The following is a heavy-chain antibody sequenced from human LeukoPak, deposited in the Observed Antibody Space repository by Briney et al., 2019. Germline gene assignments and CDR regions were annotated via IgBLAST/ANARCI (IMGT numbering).Heavy chain of an antibody. D-gene: IGHD1-14*01. V-gene: IGHV4-38-2*01. Sequence: KPSETLSLTCAVSGYSISSGYYWGWIRQPPGKGLEWIGSMYHSGSTYYNPSLKSRVTISVDTSKNQFSLKLSSVTAADTAVYYRARARGIGTGGQYYFDYWGQGTLVTVSS. CDR1: GYSISSGYY. CDR2: MYHSGST. J-gene: IGHJ4*02. CDR3: ARARGIGTGGQYYFDY.